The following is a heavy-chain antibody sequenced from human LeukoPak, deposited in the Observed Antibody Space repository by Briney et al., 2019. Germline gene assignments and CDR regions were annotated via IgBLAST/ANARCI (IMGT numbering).Heavy chain of an antibody. CDR3: ARGTGYCLDP. V-gene: IGHV3-48*03. CDR1: GFTFSSYE. J-gene: IGHJ5*02. Sequence: GGSLRLSCAASGFTFSSYEMNWVRQAPGKGLEWVSYISTSGSSVYYADSVKGRFTISRDNAKTSLYLQMNSLRAEDTAVYYCARGTGYCLDPWGQGTLVTVSS. CDR2: ISTSGSSV. D-gene: IGHD2-2*03.